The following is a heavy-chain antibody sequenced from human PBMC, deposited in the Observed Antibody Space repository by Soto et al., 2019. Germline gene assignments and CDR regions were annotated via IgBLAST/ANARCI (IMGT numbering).Heavy chain of an antibody. J-gene: IGHJ4*02. V-gene: IGHV3-30*18. Sequence: GGSLRLSCAASGFTFNSYGMHWVRQAPGKGLEWVAVISYDGSNKYYADSVKGRFTISRDNSKNTLYLQMNSLRAEDTAVYYCAKDMAAASTGSTDYWGQGTLVTVSS. D-gene: IGHD6-13*01. CDR1: GFTFNSYG. CDR3: AKDMAAASTGSTDY. CDR2: ISYDGSNK.